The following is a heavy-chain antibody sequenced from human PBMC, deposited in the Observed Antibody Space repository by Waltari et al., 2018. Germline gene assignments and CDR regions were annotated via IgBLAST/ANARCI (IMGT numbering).Heavy chain of an antibody. Sequence: QVQLVQSGAEVKKPGASVKVSCKASGYTFTSYGISWVRQAPGQGLEWMGWISAYNGNTNYAQKLQGRVTMTTDKSTSTAYMELRGLRSDDTAVYYCARDRVIVVSRSAFDIWGQGTMVTVSS. CDR1: GYTFTSYG. CDR2: ISAYNGNT. J-gene: IGHJ3*02. V-gene: IGHV1-18*01. D-gene: IGHD3-22*01. CDR3: ARDRVIVVSRSAFDI.